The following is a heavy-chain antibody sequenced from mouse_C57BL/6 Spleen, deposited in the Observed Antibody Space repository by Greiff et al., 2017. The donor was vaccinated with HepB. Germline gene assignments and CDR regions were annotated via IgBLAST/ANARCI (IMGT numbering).Heavy chain of an antibody. V-gene: IGHV1-64*01. Sequence: VQLQQPGAELVKPGASVKLSCKASGYTFTSYWMHWVKQRPGQGLEWIGMIHPNSGSTNYNEKFKRKATLTVDKSSSTAYMQLSSLTSEDSAVYYCAPITTVPYFDVWGTGTTVTVSS. CDR2: IHPNSGST. D-gene: IGHD1-1*01. CDR1: GYTFTSYW. CDR3: APITTVPYFDV. J-gene: IGHJ1*03.